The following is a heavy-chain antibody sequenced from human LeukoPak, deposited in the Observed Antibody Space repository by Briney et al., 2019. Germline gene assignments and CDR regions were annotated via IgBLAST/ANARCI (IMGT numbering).Heavy chain of an antibody. CDR2: INHSGST. V-gene: IGHV4-34*01. D-gene: IGHD2-2*01. CDR1: GGSFSGYY. Sequence: RTSETLSLTCAVYGGSFSGYYWSWIRQPPGKGLEWIGEINHSGSTNYNPSLKSRVTMSVDTSKNQFSLKLSSVTAADTAVYYCARDVAGCSSTSCYWFDPWGQGTLVTVSS. J-gene: IGHJ5*02. CDR3: ARDVAGCSSTSCYWFDP.